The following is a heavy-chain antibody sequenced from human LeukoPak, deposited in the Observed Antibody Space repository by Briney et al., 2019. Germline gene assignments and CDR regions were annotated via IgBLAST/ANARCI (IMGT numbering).Heavy chain of an antibody. CDR2: ISTSSTYI. J-gene: IGHJ4*02. CDR3: ARDPPFIIGTTFFDY. V-gene: IGHV3-21*01. D-gene: IGHD1-20*01. CDR1: GFTFSCYS. Sequence: PGGSLRLSCAASGFTFSCYSMNWVRQAPGKGLEWVSSISTSSTYIYYADSVKGRFTISRDNAKNSLYLQMNSLRAEDTAVYYCARDPPFIIGTTFFDYWGQGTLVTVSS.